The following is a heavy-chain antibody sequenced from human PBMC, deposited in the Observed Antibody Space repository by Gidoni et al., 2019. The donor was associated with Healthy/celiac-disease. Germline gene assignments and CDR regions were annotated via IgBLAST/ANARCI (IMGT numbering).Heavy chain of an antibody. D-gene: IGHD6-19*01. V-gene: IGHV3-21*01. CDR2: ISSSSSYI. Sequence: EVQLVESGGGLVKPGGSLRLSCAASGFTFSSYSMNWVRQAPGKGLEWVSSISSSSSYIYYADSVKGRFTISRDNAKNSLYLQMNSLRAEDTAVYYCASDLGGDSSGSGEGYWGQGTLVTVSS. CDR1: GFTFSSYS. J-gene: IGHJ4*02. CDR3: ASDLGGDSSGSGEGY.